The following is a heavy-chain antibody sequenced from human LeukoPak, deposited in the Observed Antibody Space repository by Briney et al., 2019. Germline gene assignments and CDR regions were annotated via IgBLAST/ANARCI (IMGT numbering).Heavy chain of an antibody. CDR2: INHSGST. D-gene: IGHD6-13*01. J-gene: IGHJ5*02. V-gene: IGHV4-34*01. Sequence: PSETLSLTCAVYGGSFSGYYWSWIRQPPGKGLEWIGEINHSGSTNYNPSLKSRVTISVDTSKNQFSLKLSSVTAADTAVYYCARAIAAAGTWGRYNWFDPWGQGTLVTVSS. CDR1: GGSFSGYY. CDR3: ARAIAAAGTWGRYNWFDP.